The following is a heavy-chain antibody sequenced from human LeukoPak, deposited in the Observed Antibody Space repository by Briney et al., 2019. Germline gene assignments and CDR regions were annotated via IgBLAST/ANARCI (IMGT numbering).Heavy chain of an antibody. V-gene: IGHV3-23*01. J-gene: IGHJ4*02. CDR2: ISGSGGST. D-gene: IGHD3-10*01. Sequence: GGSLRLSCAASGFTFSSYAMSWVRQAPGKGLEWVSAISGSGGSTYYAGSVKGRFTISRDNSKNTLYLQMNSLRAEDTAVYYCAREELRSRGVPNWGQGTLVTVSS. CDR1: GFTFSSYA. CDR3: AREELRSRGVPN.